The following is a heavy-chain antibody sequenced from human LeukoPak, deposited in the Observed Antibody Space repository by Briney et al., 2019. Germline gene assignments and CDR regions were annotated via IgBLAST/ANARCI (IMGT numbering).Heavy chain of an antibody. Sequence: GGSLRLSCEGSGFWFSGYTINWVRQAPGKGLEWVSSITSGSSYIYYADSVKGRFTISRDNGKNSVYLQMNSLRAGDTAIYFCARDMSTVGLFDLWGRGTLVTASS. CDR3: ARDMSTVGLFDL. CDR1: GFWFSGYT. V-gene: IGHV3-21*01. CDR2: ITSGSSYI. D-gene: IGHD4-23*01. J-gene: IGHJ2*01.